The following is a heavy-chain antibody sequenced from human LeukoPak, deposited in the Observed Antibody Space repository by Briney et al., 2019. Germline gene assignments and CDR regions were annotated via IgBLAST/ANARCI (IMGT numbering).Heavy chain of an antibody. D-gene: IGHD4-11*01. CDR2: IKRKTDGGTT. CDR3: STSTVDPN. Sequence: PGGSLRLSCAASGFTFRNAWMNWVRQAPWKGLEWVGRIKRKTDGGTTDYAAPVKGRFTISRDDSISTLYLQMNSLKNEDTAVYYCSTSTVDPNWGQGTLVTVSS. V-gene: IGHV3-15*01. CDR1: GFTFRNAW. J-gene: IGHJ4*02.